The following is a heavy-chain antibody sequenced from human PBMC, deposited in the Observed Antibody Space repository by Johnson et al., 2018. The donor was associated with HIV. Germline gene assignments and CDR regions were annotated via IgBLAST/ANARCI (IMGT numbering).Heavy chain of an antibody. CDR2: VGGSTSST. CDR3: ARAGYLDAFDI. Sequence: VQLVESGGVVVQPGGSLRLSCAASGFTFSSYAMNWVSQPPGEGLEWVSTVGGSTSSTSYADSVKGRFTISRDNSNNTLYLQMNSLRAEDTAVYYCARAGYLDAFDIWGQGTMVTVSS. V-gene: IGHV3-23*04. CDR1: GFTFSSYA. J-gene: IGHJ3*02. D-gene: IGHD5-18*01.